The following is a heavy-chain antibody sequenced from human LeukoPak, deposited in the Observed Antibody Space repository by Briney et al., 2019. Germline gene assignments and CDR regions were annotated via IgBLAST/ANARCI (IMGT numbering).Heavy chain of an antibody. CDR2: IYYSGST. V-gene: IGHV4-59*01. D-gene: IGHD6-19*01. CDR1: GGSISSYY. J-gene: IGHJ4*02. Sequence: SETLSLTCTVSGGSISSYYWSWIRQPPGKGLEWIGYIYYSGSTNYNPSLKSRVTISVDTSKNQFSLKLSSVTAADTAVYYCARSLGIAVAGIDYWGQGTPVTVSS. CDR3: ARSLGIAVAGIDY.